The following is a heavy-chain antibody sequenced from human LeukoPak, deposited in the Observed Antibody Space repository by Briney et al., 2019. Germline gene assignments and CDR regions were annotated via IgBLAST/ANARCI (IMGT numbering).Heavy chain of an antibody. D-gene: IGHD3-3*01. CDR1: GFTVSSNY. CDR3: AKDPTIFGVVIPYYFDY. Sequence: GGSLRLSCAASGFTVSSNYMSWVRQAPGKGLEWVSVIYSGGTTYYADSVKGRFTISRDNSKNTLYLQMNSLRAEDTAVYYCAKDPTIFGVVIPYYFDYWGQGTLVTVSS. CDR2: IYSGGTT. J-gene: IGHJ4*02. V-gene: IGHV3-53*01.